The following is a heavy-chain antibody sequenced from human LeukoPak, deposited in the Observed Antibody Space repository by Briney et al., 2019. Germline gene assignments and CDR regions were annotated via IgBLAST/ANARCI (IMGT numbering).Heavy chain of an antibody. D-gene: IGHD3-9*01. CDR1: GFTFSIYW. Sequence: GGSLTLSCAAYGFTFSIYWMHWVRQAPGKGLVWVSRINSDGSSTIYAVSVKGRFTIYRDNAKNTLYLQMNSLRAEDTAVYYCARDRVLRYSLWGQGTLVTVSS. CDR2: INSDGSST. J-gene: IGHJ4*02. CDR3: ARDRVLRYSL. V-gene: IGHV3-74*01.